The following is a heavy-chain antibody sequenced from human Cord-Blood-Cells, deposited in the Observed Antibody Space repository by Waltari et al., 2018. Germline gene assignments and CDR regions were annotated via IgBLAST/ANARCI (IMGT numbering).Heavy chain of an antibody. D-gene: IGHD2-21*02. V-gene: IGHV1-2*02. Sequence: QVQLVQSGAEVKKPGASVKVSCKASGYTFTGYYMHWVRQAPGQGLEWMGWINPNSGGKNYAQKFQGRVTMTRDTSISTAYMELSRLRSDDTAVYYCARVVTAINWFDPWGQGTLVTVSS. J-gene: IGHJ5*02. CDR1: GYTFTGYY. CDR2: INPNSGGK. CDR3: ARVVTAINWFDP.